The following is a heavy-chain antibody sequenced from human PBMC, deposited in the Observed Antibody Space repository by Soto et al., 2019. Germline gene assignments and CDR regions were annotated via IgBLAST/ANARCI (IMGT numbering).Heavy chain of an antibody. D-gene: IGHD3-22*01. CDR3: ARVWSSGLDAFDI. V-gene: IGHV4-31*03. Sequence: PSETLSLTCTVPGGSISSGVYYLSWIRQHPGKGLEWIGYIYYSGSTYYNPSLKSRVTISVDTSKNQFSLKLSSVTAADTAVYYCARVWSSGLDAFDIWGQGTMVTVSS. J-gene: IGHJ3*02. CDR1: GGSISSGVYY. CDR2: IYYSGST.